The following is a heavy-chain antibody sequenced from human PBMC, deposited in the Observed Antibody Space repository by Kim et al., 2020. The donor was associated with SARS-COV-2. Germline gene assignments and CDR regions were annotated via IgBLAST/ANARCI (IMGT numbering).Heavy chain of an antibody. CDR3: ARETGDYYDSSGYYYSKDYYYYYGMDV. D-gene: IGHD3-22*01. Sequence: GGSLRLSCAASGFTFSSYSMNWVRQAPGKGLEWVSYISSSSSTIYYADSVKGRFTISRDNAKNSLYLQMNSLRAEDTAVYYCARETGDYYDSSGYYYSKDYYYYYGMDVWGQGTTVTVSS. CDR2: ISSSSSTI. V-gene: IGHV3-48*04. CDR1: GFTFSSYS. J-gene: IGHJ6*02.